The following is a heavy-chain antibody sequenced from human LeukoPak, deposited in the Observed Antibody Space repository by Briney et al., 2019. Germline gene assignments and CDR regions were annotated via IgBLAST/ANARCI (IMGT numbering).Heavy chain of an antibody. D-gene: IGHD5-24*01. CDR2: ISSSSSYI. CDR1: GFTFSSYS. CDR3: AREGTKDGYNDY. Sequence: GGSLRLSCAASGFTFSSYSMNWVRQAPGKGLEWVSSISSSSSYIYYADSVKGRFTISRDNAKNSLYLQMNSLRAEDTAVYYCAREGTKDGYNDYWGQGTLVTVSS. J-gene: IGHJ4*02. V-gene: IGHV3-21*01.